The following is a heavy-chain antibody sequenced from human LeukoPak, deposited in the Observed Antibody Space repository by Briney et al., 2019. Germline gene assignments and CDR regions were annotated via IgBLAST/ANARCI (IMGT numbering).Heavy chain of an antibody. CDR1: GGSISSYY. Sequence: SETLSLTCTVSGGSISSYYWGWIRQPAGKGLEWIGRIYTSGSTNYNPSLKSRVTMSVDTSKNQFSLKLSSVTAADTAVYYCARDGKRGIAAAGTGYYFDYWGQGTLVTVSS. D-gene: IGHD6-13*01. J-gene: IGHJ4*02. CDR3: ARDGKRGIAAAGTGYYFDY. V-gene: IGHV4-4*07. CDR2: IYTSGST.